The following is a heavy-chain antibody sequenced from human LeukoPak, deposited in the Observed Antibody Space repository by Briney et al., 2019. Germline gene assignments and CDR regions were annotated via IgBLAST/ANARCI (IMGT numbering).Heavy chain of an antibody. D-gene: IGHD4-4*01. CDR1: GYTFTSYG. V-gene: IGHV1-46*01. CDR3: ARTTTVTTGKSFDY. CDR2: INPSGGST. J-gene: IGHJ4*02. Sequence: ASVKVSCKASGYTFTSYGISWVRQAPGQGLEWMGIINPSGGSTSYAQKFQGRVTMTRDTSTSTVYMELSSLRSADTAVYYCARTTTVTTGKSFDYWGQGTLVTVSS.